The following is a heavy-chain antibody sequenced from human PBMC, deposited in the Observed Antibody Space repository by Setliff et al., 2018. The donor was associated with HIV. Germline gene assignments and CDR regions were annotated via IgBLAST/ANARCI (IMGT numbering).Heavy chain of an antibody. V-gene: IGHV1-2*02. Sequence: ASVKVSCKTSGYTFTGYYVHWVRQAPGQGLEWMGWINPNNGGTNYIQKFQGRVTITRDTSIYTVYMELTGLTSDDTAVYYCARQDHSSVNSGSLYAFDVWGQGTMVTVSS. CDR2: INPNNGGT. J-gene: IGHJ3*01. D-gene: IGHD3-22*01. CDR3: ARQDHSSVNSGSLYAFDV. CDR1: GYTFTGYY.